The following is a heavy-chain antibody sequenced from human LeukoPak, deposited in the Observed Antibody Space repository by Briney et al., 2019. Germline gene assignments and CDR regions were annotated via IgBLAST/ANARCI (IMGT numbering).Heavy chain of an antibody. D-gene: IGHD3-16*02. CDR1: GFTFSSYG. CDR3: AKGPYDYVWGSYRYIVDY. V-gene: IGHV3-30*18. Sequence: GRSLRLSCAASGFTFSSYGMHWVRQAPGKGLEWVAVISYDGSNKYYADSVKGRFTISRDNSKNTLYLQMNSLRAEDTAVYYCAKGPYDYVWGSYRYIVDYWAREPWSPSPQ. J-gene: IGHJ4*02. CDR2: ISYDGSNK.